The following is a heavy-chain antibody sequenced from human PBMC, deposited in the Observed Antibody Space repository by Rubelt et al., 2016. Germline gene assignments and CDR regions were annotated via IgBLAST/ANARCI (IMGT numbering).Heavy chain of an antibody. CDR2: INRSGST. V-gene: IGHV4-34*01. D-gene: IGHD6-13*01. CDR3: ARGTGIAAALKFDY. Sequence: GAGLLKPSETLSLTCAVYGGSFSGYYWSWIRQPPGKGLEWIGEINRSGSTNYNPSLKSRVTISIDTSKNQFSLKLNSVTAADTAVYYCARGTGIAAALKFDYWGQGTLVTVSS. J-gene: IGHJ4*02. CDR1: GGSFSGYY.